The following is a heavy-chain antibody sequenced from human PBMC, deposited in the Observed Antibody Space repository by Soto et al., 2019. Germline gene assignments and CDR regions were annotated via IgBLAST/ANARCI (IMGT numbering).Heavy chain of an antibody. Sequence: GGSLRISCAASGVTLSNAWMTWVRQAPGKGLEWVGRIKSKTDGGTTDYAAPVKGRFTISRDDSKNTLYLQMNSLKTEDTAVYDCTTFTFPFDYWRPGTLVTVCS. D-gene: IGHD3-10*01. J-gene: IGHJ4*02. CDR1: GVTLSNAW. CDR2: IKSKTDGGTT. CDR3: TTFTFPFDY. V-gene: IGHV3-15*01.